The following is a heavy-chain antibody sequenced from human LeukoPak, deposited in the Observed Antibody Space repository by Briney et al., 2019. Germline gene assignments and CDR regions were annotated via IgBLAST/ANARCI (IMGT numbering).Heavy chain of an antibody. J-gene: IGHJ4*02. CDR1: GGSISSSSYY. D-gene: IGHD3-10*01. Sequence: PSETLSLTCTVSGGSISSSSYYWGWIRQPPGKGLEWIGSIYYSGSTYYNPSLKSRVTISVDTSKNQFSLKLSSVTAADTAVYYCARVLLWFGEPDYWGQGTLVTVSS. V-gene: IGHV4-39*01. CDR2: IYYSGST. CDR3: ARVLLWFGEPDY.